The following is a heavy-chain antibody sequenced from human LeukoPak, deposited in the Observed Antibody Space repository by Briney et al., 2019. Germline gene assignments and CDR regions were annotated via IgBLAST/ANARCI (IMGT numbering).Heavy chain of an antibody. CDR1: GFIFRNYA. CDR2: ISYDGSNK. J-gene: IGHJ6*02. Sequence: GGSLRLSCAASGFIFRNYAMHWVRQAPGKGLEWVAVISYDGSNKYDADSEKGRFTISRDTSKNTLYLQVNSLRAEGTAVYYCARGEWAGTTYRPVGWGMDVWGQGTTVTVSS. V-gene: IGHV3-30-3*01. CDR3: ARGEWAGTTYRPVGWGMDV. D-gene: IGHD1-7*01.